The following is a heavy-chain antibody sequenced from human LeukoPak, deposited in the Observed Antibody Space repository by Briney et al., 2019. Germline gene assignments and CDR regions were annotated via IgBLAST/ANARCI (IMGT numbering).Heavy chain of an antibody. J-gene: IGHJ4*02. Sequence: ASVKVSCKASGYTFTSHAISWVRQAPGQGLEWMGWINCHNGNTNYAQKLQGRVTMSTDTSTSTAYMELRSLTSDDTAVYYCARQLAPDYWGQGTLVTVSS. D-gene: IGHD6-13*01. CDR1: GYTFTSHA. CDR3: ARQLAPDY. CDR2: INCHNGNT. V-gene: IGHV1-18*01.